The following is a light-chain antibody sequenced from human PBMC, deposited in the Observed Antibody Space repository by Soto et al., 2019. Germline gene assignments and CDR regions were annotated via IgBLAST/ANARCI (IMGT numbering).Light chain of an antibody. Sequence: DIHMTQSPSSLAAAIGDRVSITCRASQSIKNYLNWYQHKPGAAPKLLIFGASNLESGVPSRFSGSGSGTEFTLSISSLQPEDFATYYCQQGYSTTPITFGQGTLLEIK. J-gene: IGKJ5*01. CDR3: QQGYSTTPIT. CDR2: GAS. V-gene: IGKV1-39*01. CDR1: QSIKNY.